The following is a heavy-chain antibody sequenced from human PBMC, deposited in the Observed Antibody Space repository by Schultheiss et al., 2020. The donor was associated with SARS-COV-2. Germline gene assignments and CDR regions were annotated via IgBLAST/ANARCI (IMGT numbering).Heavy chain of an antibody. CDR1: GASVSSGNYY. Sequence: TLSLTCTVSGASVSSGNYYWTWIRQPPGKGLECIGYFSYSGSTNYNPSLQSRVTISVDTSKNHFSLRLNSVTAADTAVYYCALSTLAAAGLGTPFDYWGQGSLVTVSS. CDR2: FSYSGST. D-gene: IGHD6-13*01. V-gene: IGHV4-61*03. J-gene: IGHJ4*02. CDR3: ALSTLAAAGLGTPFDY.